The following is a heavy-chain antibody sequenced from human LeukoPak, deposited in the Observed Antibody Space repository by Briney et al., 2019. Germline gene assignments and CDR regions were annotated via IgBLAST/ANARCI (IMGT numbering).Heavy chain of an antibody. Sequence: ASVKVSCKASGYTFTSYDVNWVRQATGQGLEWMGWMNPNSGNTGYAQKFQGRVTMTRNTTIGTAYMELSSLRVEDTAVYYCARGSGARYCSSTSCRRAMSAFDIWGQGTMVTVSS. J-gene: IGHJ3*02. D-gene: IGHD2-2*01. CDR3: ARGSGARYCSSTSCRRAMSAFDI. V-gene: IGHV1-8*01. CDR1: GYTFTSYD. CDR2: MNPNSGNT.